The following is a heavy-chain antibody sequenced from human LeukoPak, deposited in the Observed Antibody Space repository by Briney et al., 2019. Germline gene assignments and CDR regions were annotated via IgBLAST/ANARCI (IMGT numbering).Heavy chain of an antibody. CDR1: GFTFSSYD. CDR3: ARAAAGTLEAEFDY. Sequence: PGGSLRLSCAASGFTFSSYDMHWVRQATGKGLEWVSAIGTAGDTYYPGSVKGRFTISRENAKNSLYLQMNSLRAGDTAVYYCARAAAGTLEAEFDYWGQGTLVTVSS. J-gene: IGHJ4*02. V-gene: IGHV3-13*01. CDR2: IGTAGDT. D-gene: IGHD6-13*01.